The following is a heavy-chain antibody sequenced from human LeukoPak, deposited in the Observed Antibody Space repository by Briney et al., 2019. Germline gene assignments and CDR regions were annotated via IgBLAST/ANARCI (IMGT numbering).Heavy chain of an antibody. CDR3: ARYEVGGFDSWFDP. CDR2: IYYSGST. J-gene: IGHJ5*02. Sequence: SETLSLTCTVSGGSISSGGYYWSWIRQHPGKGLEWIGYIYYSGSTYYNPSLKRRVTISVDTSKNQFSLKLSSVTAADTAVYYCARYEVGGFDSWFDPWGQGTLVTVSS. D-gene: IGHD3-9*01. V-gene: IGHV4-31*03. CDR1: GGSISSGGYY.